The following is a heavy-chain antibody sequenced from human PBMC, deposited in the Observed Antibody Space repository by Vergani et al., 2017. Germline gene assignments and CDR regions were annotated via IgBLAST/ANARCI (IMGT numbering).Heavy chain of an antibody. V-gene: IGHV1-18*01. CDR3: ARAIFRSYSSSGPMDV. Sequence: QVQLVQSGAEVKKPGSSVKVSCKASGYTFTSYGISWVRQAPGQGLEWRGWISAYNGNTNYAQKLQGRVTMTTDTSTSTAYMELRSLRSDDTAVYYCARAIFRSYSSSGPMDVWGQGTTVTVSS. J-gene: IGHJ6*02. CDR1: GYTFTSYG. D-gene: IGHD6-6*01. CDR2: ISAYNGNT.